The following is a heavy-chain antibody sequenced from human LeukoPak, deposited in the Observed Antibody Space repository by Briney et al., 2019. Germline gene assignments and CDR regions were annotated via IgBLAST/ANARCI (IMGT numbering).Heavy chain of an antibody. V-gene: IGHV4-59*12. D-gene: IGHD3-22*01. CDR2: IYYSGST. J-gene: IGHJ4*02. Sequence: NSSETLSLTCTVSGGSISSYYWSWIRQPPGKGLEWIGYIYYSGSTNYNPSLKSRVTISVDTSKNQFSLKLSSVTAADTAVYYCARGWDYYDSSGYPYYFDYWGQGTLVTVSS. CDR3: ARGWDYYDSSGYPYYFDY. CDR1: GGSISSYY.